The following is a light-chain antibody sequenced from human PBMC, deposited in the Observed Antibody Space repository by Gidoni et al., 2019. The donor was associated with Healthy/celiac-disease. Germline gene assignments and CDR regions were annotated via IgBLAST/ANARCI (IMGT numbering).Light chain of an antibody. CDR1: QGISSY. J-gene: IGKJ2*01. Sequence: DIQLTQSPSFLSASVGDRVTITCWASQGISSYLAWYQQKPGKAPKLLIYAASTLQSGVPSRFSGSGSGTEFTLTISRLQPEDFATYYCQQLNSYPRTFGQGTKLEIK. CDR2: AAS. CDR3: QQLNSYPRT. V-gene: IGKV1-9*01.